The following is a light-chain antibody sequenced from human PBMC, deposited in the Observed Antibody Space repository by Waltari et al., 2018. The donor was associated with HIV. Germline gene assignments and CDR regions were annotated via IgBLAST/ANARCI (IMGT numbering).Light chain of an antibody. CDR2: EVT. V-gene: IGLV2-14*01. CDR3: TSYTSASTRV. CDR1: SNDVGAYND. J-gene: IGLJ1*01. Sequence: QSALTQPASVSGSPGQSITVSCTGSSNDVGAYNDVSWYQQHPAKAPKLIIYEVTYRPSGVSNRFSGSKSANTASLTISGLQAEDEADYYCTSYTSASTRVFGTGTKVTVL.